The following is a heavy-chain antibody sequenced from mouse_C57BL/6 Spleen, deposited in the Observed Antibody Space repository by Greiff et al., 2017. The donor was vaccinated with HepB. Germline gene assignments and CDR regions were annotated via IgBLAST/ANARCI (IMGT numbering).Heavy chain of an antibody. V-gene: IGHV14-4*01. CDR3: TRYYYGSSYLPYWYCDV. CDR1: GFNIKDDY. J-gene: IGHJ1*03. CDR2: IDPENGDT. D-gene: IGHD1-1*01. Sequence: EVQLQQSGAELVRPGASVKLSCTASGFNIKDDYMHWVKQRPEQGLAWIGWIDPENGDTENASKFQGKATITADTSSNTAYLQLSSLTSEDNAVYYCTRYYYGSSYLPYWYCDVWGTGTTVTVSS.